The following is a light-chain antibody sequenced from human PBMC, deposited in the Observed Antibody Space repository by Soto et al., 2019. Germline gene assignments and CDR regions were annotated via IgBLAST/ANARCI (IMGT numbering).Light chain of an antibody. Sequence: AIRMTQSPSSLSASTGDRVTITCRASQGISSYLAWYQQKPGKAPKLLIYAASTLQSGVPSRFSGSGSGTDFTLTISCLQSEDFATYYCQQYYSYSTFGQGTKV. CDR1: QGISSY. J-gene: IGKJ1*01. V-gene: IGKV1-8*01. CDR3: QQYYSYST. CDR2: AAS.